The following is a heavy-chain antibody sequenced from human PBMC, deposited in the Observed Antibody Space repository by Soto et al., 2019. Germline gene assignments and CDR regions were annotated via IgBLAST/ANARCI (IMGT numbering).Heavy chain of an antibody. J-gene: IGHJ6*03. CDR3: VRPVNFYYYYMDV. V-gene: IGHV4-39*01. Sequence: LQTLCLRCTVAGVSSVDSGGHRGLIRKPPGKGLEWIGSIFYSGSTYYNPSLESRVTISIDTSKNQFSLKLSSVTAADTAVYYCVRPVNFYYYYMDVWGKGTTVTVSS. CDR1: GVSSVDSGGH. CDR2: IFYSGST.